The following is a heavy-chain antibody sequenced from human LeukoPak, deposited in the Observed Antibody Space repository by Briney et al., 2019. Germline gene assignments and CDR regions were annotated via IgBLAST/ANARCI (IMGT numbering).Heavy chain of an antibody. J-gene: IGHJ4*02. CDR1: RFTFSSDG. CDR3: AKPVREYSSSWYRGNGNYFDY. Sequence: GGSLRLSCAASRFTFSSDGMHGGREGPGEGLGRGAGIWFDGSIKYEADSVKGRFTISSDNSKNTLYLQMNSLRAEDTAVYYCAKPVREYSSSWYRGNGNYFDYWGQGTLVTVPS. V-gene: IGHV3-33*06. CDR2: IWFDGSIK. D-gene: IGHD6-13*01.